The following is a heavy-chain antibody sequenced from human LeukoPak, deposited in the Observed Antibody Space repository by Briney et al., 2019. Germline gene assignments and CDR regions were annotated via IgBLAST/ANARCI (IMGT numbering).Heavy chain of an antibody. V-gene: IGHV3-23*01. J-gene: IGHJ4*02. D-gene: IGHD3-10*01. CDR2: ISGSGGTT. CDR1: GFTFSSYA. CDR3: AKGSPNTALSDY. Sequence: GGSLRLSCAASGFTFSSYAMSWVRQAPGNGLEWVSGISGSGGTTYYADSAKGRFTISRDNSKNTLYLQMSSLRAEDTAVYYCAKGSPNTALSDYWGQGTLVTVSS.